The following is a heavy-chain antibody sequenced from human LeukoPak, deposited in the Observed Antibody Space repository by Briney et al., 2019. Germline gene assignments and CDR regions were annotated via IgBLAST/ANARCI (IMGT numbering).Heavy chain of an antibody. J-gene: IGHJ6*02. D-gene: IGHD6-13*01. V-gene: IGHV4-39*01. CDR2: IYYSGST. CDR3: ARTPRGIAAAPYYGMDV. Sequence: SETLSLTCTVSGGSISSSSYYWGWIRQPPGKGLEWIGSIYYSGSTYYNPSLKSRVTISVDTSKNQFSLKLSSVTAADTAVYYCARTPRGIAAAPYYGMDVWGQGTTVTVSS. CDR1: GGSISSSSYY.